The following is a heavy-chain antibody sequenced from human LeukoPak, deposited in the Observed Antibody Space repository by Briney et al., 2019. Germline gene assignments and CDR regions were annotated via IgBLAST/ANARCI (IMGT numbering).Heavy chain of an antibody. J-gene: IGHJ5*02. Sequence: GGSLRLSCAASGFTFSSYAMSWVRQAPGKGLEWVSTISASGGTTSYADSVKGRFTISRDNSKNTLYLQMNSLRAEDTAVYYCAKGPGSGWYRFDPWGQGTLVTVSS. CDR3: AKGPGSGWYRFDP. CDR2: ISASGGTT. D-gene: IGHD6-19*01. V-gene: IGHV3-23*01. CDR1: GFTFSSYA.